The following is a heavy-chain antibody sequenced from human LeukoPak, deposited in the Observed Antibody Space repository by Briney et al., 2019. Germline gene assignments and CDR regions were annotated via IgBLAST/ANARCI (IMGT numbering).Heavy chain of an antibody. CDR2: INPNSGGT. J-gene: IGHJ4*02. V-gene: IGHV1-2*02. D-gene: IGHD2-21*02. CDR3: ATVLVVTASLDY. CDR1: GCTFSSYA. Sequence: ASVKVSCKASGCTFSSYAISWVRRAPGQGLEWMGWINPNSGGTNYAQKFQGRVTMTRDTSISTAYMELSRLRSDDTAVYYCATVLVVTASLDYWGQGTLVTVSS.